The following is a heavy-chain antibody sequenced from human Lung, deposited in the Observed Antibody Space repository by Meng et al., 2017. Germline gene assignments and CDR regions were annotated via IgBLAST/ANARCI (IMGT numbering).Heavy chain of an antibody. J-gene: IGHJ4*02. CDR1: GFTFSTHW. CDR3: ARGGATTDD. Sequence: EVQLVESGGGLVQPGGSLRLSCAASGFTFSTHWMHWVRQAPGKGLEWVSRITGDGSSTIYADSVQGRFTMSRDNAKNTLSLQMNSLRAEDTAVYYCARGGATTDDWGQGTLVTVSS. CDR2: ITGDGSST. D-gene: IGHD4-17*01. V-gene: IGHV3-74*01.